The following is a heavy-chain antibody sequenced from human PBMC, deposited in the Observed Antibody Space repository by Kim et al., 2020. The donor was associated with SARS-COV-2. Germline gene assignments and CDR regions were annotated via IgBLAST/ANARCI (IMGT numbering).Heavy chain of an antibody. CDR1: GYTFTSYY. CDR2: INPSGGST. J-gene: IGHJ5*02. V-gene: IGHV1-46*01. D-gene: IGHD3-10*01. CDR3: AREETYYYGSGSYYNWFDP. Sequence: ASVKVSCKASGYTFTSYYMHWVRQAPGQGLEWMGIINPSGGSTSYAQKFQGRVTMTRDTSTSTVYMELSSLRSEDTAVYYCAREETYYYGSGSYYNWFDPWGQGTLVTVSS.